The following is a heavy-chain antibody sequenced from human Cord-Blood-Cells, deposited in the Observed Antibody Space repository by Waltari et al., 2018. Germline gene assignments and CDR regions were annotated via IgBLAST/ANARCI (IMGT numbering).Heavy chain of an antibody. Sequence: QVQLVQSGAEVKKPGASVKASCKASGYTFTGYYMHWVRQAPGQGLEWMGWINPHSGGTNYEQNFQGRVTMTRDTSISTAYMELSRLRSDDTAVYYCASRPYGSGSYGPSYNWFDPWGQGTLVTVSS. J-gene: IGHJ5*02. CDR2: INPHSGGT. CDR1: GYTFTGYY. CDR3: ASRPYGSGSYGPSYNWFDP. V-gene: IGHV1-2*02. D-gene: IGHD3-10*01.